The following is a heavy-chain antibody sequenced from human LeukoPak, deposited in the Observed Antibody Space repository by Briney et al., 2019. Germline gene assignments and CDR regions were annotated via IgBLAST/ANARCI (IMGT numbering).Heavy chain of an antibody. J-gene: IGHJ4*02. CDR3: ARDYCGGDCFPDY. CDR2: INPNSGGT. D-gene: IGHD2-21*02. Sequence: ASVKVSCKASGYTFSGYYMHWVRRAPGQGLEWMGRINPNSGGTNYAQKFQGRVTMTRDTSISTAYMELSRLRSDDTAVYYCARDYCGGDCFPDYWGQGTLVTVSS. CDR1: GYTFSGYY. V-gene: IGHV1-2*06.